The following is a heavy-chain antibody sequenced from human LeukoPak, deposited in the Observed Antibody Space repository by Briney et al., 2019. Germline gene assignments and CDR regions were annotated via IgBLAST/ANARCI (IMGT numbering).Heavy chain of an antibody. J-gene: IGHJ1*01. V-gene: IGHV4-31*03. D-gene: IGHD6-13*01. CDR3: ARTIEGIAAAGTRYFQH. CDR1: GGSISNGDYY. Sequence: SETLSLTCTVSGGSISNGDYYWTWIRQHPGKGLEWIGYIYYSGSTYYNPSLKSRVVISVDTSKNQFSLKLSSVTAADTAVYYCARTIEGIAAAGTRYFQHWGQGTQVTVSS. CDR2: IYYSGST.